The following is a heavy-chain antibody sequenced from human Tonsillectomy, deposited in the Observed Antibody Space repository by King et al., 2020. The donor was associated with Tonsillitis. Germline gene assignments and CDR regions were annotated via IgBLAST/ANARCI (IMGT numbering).Heavy chain of an antibody. V-gene: IGHV4-38-2*02. CDR3: ARGRNVGYGIEDY. Sequence: QLQESGPGLVKPSETLSLTCTVSGSSISNGYYWGWIRQAPGKALEWIWSVYHSGTTYDNPSFKSRVTMSVDTSKNQLSLKLASVTAADTAVYYCARGRNVGYGIEDYWGQGTLVTVSS. CDR2: VYHSGTT. CDR1: GSSISNGYY. D-gene: IGHD5-12*01. J-gene: IGHJ4*02.